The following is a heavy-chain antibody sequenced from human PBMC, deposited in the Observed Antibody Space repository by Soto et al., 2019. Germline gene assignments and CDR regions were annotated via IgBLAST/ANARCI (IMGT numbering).Heavy chain of an antibody. Sequence: SETLSLTCTVSGGSISSSSYYWGWIRQPPGKGLEWIGSIYYSGSTYYNPSLKSRVTISVDTSKNQFSLKLSSVTAADTAVYYCATGGGYGVTPYGVAVANWFDPWGQGTLVTAPQ. V-gene: IGHV4-39*01. CDR3: ATGGGYGVTPYGVAVANWFDP. CDR2: IYYSGST. CDR1: GGSISSSSYY. D-gene: IGHD3-16*01. J-gene: IGHJ5*02.